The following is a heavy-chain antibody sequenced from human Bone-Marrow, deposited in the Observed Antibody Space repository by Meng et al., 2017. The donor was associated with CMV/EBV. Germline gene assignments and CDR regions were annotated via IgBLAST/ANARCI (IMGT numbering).Heavy chain of an antibody. J-gene: IGHJ5*02. D-gene: IGHD3-16*01. Sequence: LSLTCAASGFTFSSYAMSWVRQAPGKGLEWVSGISWNSGSIGYADSVKGRFTISRDNAKNSLYLQMNSLRAEDTAMYYCVRGFWGPWGQGTLVTVSS. CDR2: ISWNSGSI. CDR1: GFTFSSYA. V-gene: IGHV3-9*01. CDR3: VRGFWGP.